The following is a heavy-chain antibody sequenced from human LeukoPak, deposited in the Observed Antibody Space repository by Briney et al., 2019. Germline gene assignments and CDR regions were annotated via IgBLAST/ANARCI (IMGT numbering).Heavy chain of an antibody. CDR2: IKQDGSEK. J-gene: IGHJ4*02. CDR1: GFTFSSYW. V-gene: IGHV3-7*01. D-gene: IGHD5-24*01. Sequence: GGSLRLSCAASGFTFSSYWMSWVRQAPGKGLEWVANIKQDGSEKYYVDSVKGRFTISRDNAKNSLYLQMNSLRAEDTAVYYCARAGGRDGYKPLDYWGQGTLVTVSS. CDR3: ARAGGRDGYKPLDY.